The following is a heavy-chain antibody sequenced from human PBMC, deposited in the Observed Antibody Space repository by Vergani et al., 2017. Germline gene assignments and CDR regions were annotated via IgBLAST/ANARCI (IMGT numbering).Heavy chain of an antibody. CDR2: ISWVGGST. J-gene: IGHJ4*02. D-gene: IGHD4-17*01. CDR3: AKDARSLYGDYDGYYFDY. CDR1: GFTFDDYT. V-gene: IGHV3-43*01. Sequence: EVQLVESGGVVVQPGGSLRLSCAASGFTFDDYTMHLVRQDPGKGLEWVSLISWVGGSTYYADSVKGRFTISRDHSKNSLYLQMNSLRTEDTALYYCAKDARSLYGDYDGYYFDYWGQGTLVTVSS.